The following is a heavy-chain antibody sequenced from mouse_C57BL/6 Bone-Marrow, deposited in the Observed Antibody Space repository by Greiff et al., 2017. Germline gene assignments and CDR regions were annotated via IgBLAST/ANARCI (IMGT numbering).Heavy chain of an antibody. J-gene: IGHJ4*01. D-gene: IGHD1-1*01. CDR1: GFTFSDYG. V-gene: IGHV5-15*01. CDR3: ARHPDYYGYYAMDY. CDR2: ISNLAYSI. Sequence: EVQLVESGGGLVQPGGSLKLSCAASGFTFSDYGMAWVRQAPRKGPEWVAFISNLAYSIYYADTVTGRFTIARENAKNTLYLERSSLRSEDTAMYYCARHPDYYGYYAMDYWGQGTSVTVSS.